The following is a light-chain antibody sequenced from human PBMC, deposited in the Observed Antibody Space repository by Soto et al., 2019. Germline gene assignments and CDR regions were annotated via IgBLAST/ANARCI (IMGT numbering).Light chain of an antibody. V-gene: IGKV3-15*01. CDR2: GAS. CDR1: QSVSSN. CDR3: QQYNNWPQT. Sequence: EIVVTQSPGTLSLSPGARAPLSCRSSQSVSSNLAWYQKQPGQAPRLLIYGASTRATGIPARCSGSGSGTEITLTISILQSEDFAVYYRQQYNNWPQTFGQGTKVDIK. J-gene: IGKJ1*01.